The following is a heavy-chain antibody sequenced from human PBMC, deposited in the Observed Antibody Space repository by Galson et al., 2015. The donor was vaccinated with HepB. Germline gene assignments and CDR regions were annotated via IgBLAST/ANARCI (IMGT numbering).Heavy chain of an antibody. D-gene: IGHD3-22*01. Sequence: SVKVSCKASGYTFTSYGISWVRQAPGQGLEWMGWISAYNGNTNYAQKLQGRVTMTTDTSTSTAYMELRSLRSDDTAVYYCAREDYYDSPPDAFDIWGQGTMVTVSS. CDR3: AREDYYDSPPDAFDI. J-gene: IGHJ3*02. CDR2: ISAYNGNT. CDR1: GYTFTSYG. V-gene: IGHV1-18*01.